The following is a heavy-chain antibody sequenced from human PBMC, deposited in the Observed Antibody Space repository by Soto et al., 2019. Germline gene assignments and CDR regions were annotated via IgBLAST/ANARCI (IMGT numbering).Heavy chain of an antibody. Sequence: PVGSLRISCAASGFTFSSYSMNWVRQAPGKGLEWVSYISSSSSTIYYADSVKGRFTISRDNAKNSLYLQMNNLRDEDTAEYYCARDGPLDSSGYYSPYWLDPWGQGTLVTVSS. CDR1: GFTFSSYS. V-gene: IGHV3-48*02. D-gene: IGHD3-22*01. J-gene: IGHJ5*02. CDR2: ISSSSSTI. CDR3: ARDGPLDSSGYYSPYWLDP.